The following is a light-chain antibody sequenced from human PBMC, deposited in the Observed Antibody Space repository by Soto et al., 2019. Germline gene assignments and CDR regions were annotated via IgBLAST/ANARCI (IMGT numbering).Light chain of an antibody. CDR1: QGISSY. Sequence: AIRMTQSPSSFSASTGDRVTITCRASQGISSYLAWYQQKPGKAPKLLIYDASNRATGIPARFSGSGSGTDFTLTISSLEPEDFAVYYCQQRSNWPWTFGQGTKV. J-gene: IGKJ1*01. V-gene: IGKV1-8*01. CDR2: DAS. CDR3: QQRSNWPWT.